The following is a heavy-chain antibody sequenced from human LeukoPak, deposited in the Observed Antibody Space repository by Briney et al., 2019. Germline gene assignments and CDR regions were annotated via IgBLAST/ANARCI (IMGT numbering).Heavy chain of an antibody. CDR2: ISGSSGTI. CDR3: AKRLGDPRAFDY. Sequence: GGSLRPSCAASGFTFSNYAMNWVRQAPGKGLEWVSGISGSSGTINYAAPVKGRFTISRDNSRSTLYLQMNSLRADDTAVYYCAKRLGDPRAFDYWGQGTLVTVSS. V-gene: IGHV3-23*01. D-gene: IGHD2-21*02. CDR1: GFTFSNYA. J-gene: IGHJ4*02.